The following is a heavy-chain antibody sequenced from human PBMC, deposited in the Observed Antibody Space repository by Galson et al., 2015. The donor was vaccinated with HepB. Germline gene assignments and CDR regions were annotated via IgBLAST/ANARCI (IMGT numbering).Heavy chain of an antibody. D-gene: IGHD6-13*01. CDR2: ISYDGSNK. J-gene: IGHJ5*02. CDR3: AKDVSLAAAGVRWFDP. CDR1: GFTFSSYG. Sequence: SLRLSCAASGFTFSSYGMHWVRQAPGKGLEWVAVISYDGSNKYYADSVKGRFTISRDNSKNTLYLQMNSLRAEDTAVYYCAKDVSLAAAGVRWFDPRGQGTLVTVSS. V-gene: IGHV3-30*18.